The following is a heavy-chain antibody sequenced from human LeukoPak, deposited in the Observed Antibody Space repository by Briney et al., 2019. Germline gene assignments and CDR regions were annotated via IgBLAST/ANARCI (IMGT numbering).Heavy chain of an antibody. Sequence: ASVKVSCKASVHIFTSYDISWVRQAPGQGLEWMGWISVYNGNTNYAQKLQGRVTMTTDTSTSTAYMELRSLRSDDTAVYYCARGIVVVTAISPLSEYFQHWGQGTLVTVSS. D-gene: IGHD2-21*02. CDR1: VHIFTSYD. CDR2: ISVYNGNT. V-gene: IGHV1-18*01. J-gene: IGHJ1*01. CDR3: ARGIVVVTAISPLSEYFQH.